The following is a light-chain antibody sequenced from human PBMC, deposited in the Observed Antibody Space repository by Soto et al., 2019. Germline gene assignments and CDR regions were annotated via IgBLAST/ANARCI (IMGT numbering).Light chain of an antibody. CDR2: SAS. CDR3: QQYFKLRT. V-gene: IGKV1-8*01. CDR1: QDIGTY. Sequence: AIQMTQSPSSLSASAGDRVTITCRASQDIGTYLVWYQQKPGKAPNLLIYSASTLHSGGPSRFSGSGAGTVFTLTISSLQSEDSATYYCQQYFKLRTFGQGTRWISN. J-gene: IGKJ1*01.